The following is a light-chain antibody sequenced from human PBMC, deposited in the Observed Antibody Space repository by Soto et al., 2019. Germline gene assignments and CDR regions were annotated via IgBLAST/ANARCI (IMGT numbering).Light chain of an antibody. CDR3: KQSYNTRRT. CDR1: QPISDY. J-gene: IGKJ1*01. Sequence: IQMTQSPSSLSASVGDRVTITCRTGQPISDYLNWYHQKPAKAPSLLIYTASSLQTGVPSRFSGSGSGTHFTLTISSLQPEDFATYYSKQSYNTRRTFGQGTKV. V-gene: IGKV1-39*01. CDR2: TAS.